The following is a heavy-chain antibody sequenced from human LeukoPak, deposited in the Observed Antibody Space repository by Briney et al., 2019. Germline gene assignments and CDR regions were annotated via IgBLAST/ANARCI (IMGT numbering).Heavy chain of an antibody. V-gene: IGHV4-34*01. CDR3: ARHLWFGELLYFDY. CDR2: INHSGST. D-gene: IGHD3-10*01. CDR1: GGSFSDYY. Sequence: SETLSLTCAVYGGSFSDYYWSWIRQPPGKGLEWIGEINHSGSTNYNPSLKSRVTISVDTSKNQFSLKLSSVTAADTAVYYCARHLWFGELLYFDYWGQGTLVTVSS. J-gene: IGHJ4*02.